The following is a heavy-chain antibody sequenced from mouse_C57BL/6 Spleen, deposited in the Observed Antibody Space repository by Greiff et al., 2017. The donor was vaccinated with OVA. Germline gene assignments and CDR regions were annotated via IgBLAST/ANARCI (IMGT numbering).Heavy chain of an antibody. D-gene: IGHD1-1*01. CDR3: ASNYGSSAELAY. CDR2: ISYSGST. J-gene: IGHJ3*01. Sequence: DVMLVESGPGMVKPSQSLSLTCTVTGYSITSGYDWHWIRHFPGNKLEWMGYISYSGSTNYNPSLKSRISFTHDTSKNHFFLKLNSVTTEDTATYYCASNYGSSAELAYWGKGTLVTVSA. CDR1: GYSITSGYD. V-gene: IGHV3-1*01.